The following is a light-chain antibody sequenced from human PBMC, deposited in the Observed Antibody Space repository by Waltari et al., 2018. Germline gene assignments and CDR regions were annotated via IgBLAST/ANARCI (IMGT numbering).Light chain of an antibody. Sequence: QSVLPHPPSASGTLGQRVTISCSGSSSNIGSNVVSWSQQVPGTAPRRIIHSTHRRPSGVPDRLSGSKSGTSASRAISGLQAAEEADYYCSAWDDSLNGPVVFGGGTKVTVL. J-gene: IGLJ2*01. CDR1: SSNIGSNV. CDR2: STH. CDR3: SAWDDSLNGPVV. V-gene: IGLV1-44*01.